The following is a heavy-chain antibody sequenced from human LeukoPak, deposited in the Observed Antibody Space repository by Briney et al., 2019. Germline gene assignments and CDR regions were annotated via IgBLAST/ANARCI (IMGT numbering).Heavy chain of an antibody. CDR1: GGSISSSSYY. J-gene: IGHJ4*02. D-gene: IGHD1-26*01. V-gene: IGHV4-39*07. CDR2: IYYSGST. Sequence: SETLSLTCTVSGGSISSSSYYWGWIRQPPGKGLEWIGSIYYSGSTYYNPSLKSRVTISVDTSKNQFSLKLSSVTAADTAVYYCARRVELLYWAFDYWGQGTLVTVSS. CDR3: ARRVELLYWAFDY.